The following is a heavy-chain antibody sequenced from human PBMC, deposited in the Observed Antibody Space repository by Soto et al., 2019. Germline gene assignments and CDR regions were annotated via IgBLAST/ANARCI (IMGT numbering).Heavy chain of an antibody. D-gene: IGHD2-15*01. J-gene: IGHJ4*02. CDR1: GFTFSSYG. Sequence: QVQLVESGGGVVQPGRSLRLSCAASGFTFSSYGMHWVRQAPGKGLEWVAVISYDGSNKYYADSVKGRFTISRDNSKNPLYLQMNSQRAEDTAVYYCAKEGSGGSLDYWGQGTLVTVSS. CDR3: AKEGSGGSLDY. CDR2: ISYDGSNK. V-gene: IGHV3-30*18.